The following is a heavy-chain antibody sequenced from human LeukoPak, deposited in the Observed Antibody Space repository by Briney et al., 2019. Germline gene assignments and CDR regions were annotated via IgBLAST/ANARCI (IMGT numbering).Heavy chain of an antibody. CDR1: GFTFSSYA. D-gene: IGHD6-13*01. Sequence: GGSLRLSCAASGFTFSSYAMHWVRQAPGKGLEYVSAISSNGGSTYYANSVKGRLTISRDNSKNTLYLQMGSLRAEDMAVYYCARDDIAAAGIIDYCGQGTLVTVSS. CDR2: ISSNGGST. V-gene: IGHV3-64*01. CDR3: ARDDIAAAGIIDY. J-gene: IGHJ4*02.